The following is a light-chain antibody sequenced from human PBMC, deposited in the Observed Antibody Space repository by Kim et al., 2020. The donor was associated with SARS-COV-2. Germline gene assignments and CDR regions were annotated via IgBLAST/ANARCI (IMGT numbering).Light chain of an antibody. CDR1: QGISTW. J-gene: IGKJ4*01. CDR3: QQAKSFPQT. Sequence: SASVGDRLTMSCRASQGISTWLAWYQQKPGKAPKLLISAASILQSGVPSRFSGSGSGTDFALIISSLQPEDFATYYCQQAKSFPQTFGGGTKLEI. CDR2: AAS. V-gene: IGKV1-12*01.